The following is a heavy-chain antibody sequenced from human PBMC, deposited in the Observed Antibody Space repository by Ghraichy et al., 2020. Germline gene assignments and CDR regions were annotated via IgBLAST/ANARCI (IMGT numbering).Heavy chain of an antibody. CDR3: ARFFAEPYYHDSSGYLN. V-gene: IGHV3-49*03. CDR2: IRTKSSGATI. D-gene: IGHD3-22*01. Sequence: GGSLRLSCKGSGFTFGDYVMSWFRQAPGKGLELVGFIRTKSSGATIEYAASVEGRFTISRDDSKRVAYLQMNTLKTEDTAVYYCARFFAEPYYHDSSGYLNWGQGTLVTVSS. CDR1: GFTFGDYV. J-gene: IGHJ4*02.